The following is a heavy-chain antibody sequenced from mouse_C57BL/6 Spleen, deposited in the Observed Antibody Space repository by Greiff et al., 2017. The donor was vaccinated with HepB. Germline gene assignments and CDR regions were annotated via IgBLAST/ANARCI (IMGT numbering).Heavy chain of an antibody. CDR3: ARTYYGSSWFAY. Sequence: VQLQQPGAELVRPGSSVKLSCKASGYTFTSYWMHWVKQRPIQGLEWIGNIDPSDSETHYNQKFKDKATLTVDKSSSTAYMQLSSLTSEDSAVYYCARTYYGSSWFAYGGQGTLVTVSA. D-gene: IGHD1-1*01. J-gene: IGHJ3*01. CDR2: IDPSDSET. V-gene: IGHV1-52*01. CDR1: GYTFTSYW.